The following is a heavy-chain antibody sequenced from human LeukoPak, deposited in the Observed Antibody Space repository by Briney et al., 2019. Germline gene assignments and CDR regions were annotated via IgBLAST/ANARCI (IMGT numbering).Heavy chain of an antibody. CDR3: ARDLNSSGCKDY. Sequence: PGRSLRLSCAASGFTFSSYAMHWVRQAPGKGLEWVAVISYDGSNKYYADSVKGRFTISRDNSKNTLYPQMNSLRAEDTAVYYCARDLNSSGCKDYWGQGTLVTVSS. D-gene: IGHD6-19*01. V-gene: IGHV3-30-3*01. CDR2: ISYDGSNK. CDR1: GFTFSSYA. J-gene: IGHJ4*02.